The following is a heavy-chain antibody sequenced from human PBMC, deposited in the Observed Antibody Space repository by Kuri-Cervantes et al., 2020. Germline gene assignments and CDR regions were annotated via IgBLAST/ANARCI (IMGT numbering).Heavy chain of an antibody. D-gene: IGHD5-12*01. J-gene: IGHJ4*02. V-gene: IGHV3-33*01. CDR1: GFTFSSYG. CDR3: ARGRRYSGYEDYFDY. CDR2: IWYDGSNK. Sequence: GESLKISCAASGFTFSSYGMHWVRQAPGKGLEWVAVIWYDGSNKYYADSVKGRLTISRDNSKNTLYLQMNSLRAEDTAVYYCARGRRYSGYEDYFDYWGQGTLVTVSS.